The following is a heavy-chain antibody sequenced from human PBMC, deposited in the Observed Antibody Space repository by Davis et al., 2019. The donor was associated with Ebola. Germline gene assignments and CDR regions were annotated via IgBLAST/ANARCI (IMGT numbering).Heavy chain of an antibody. D-gene: IGHD1-26*01. Sequence: GESLKISCAASGFTFSGSAMHWVRQASGKGLEWVGRIRSKANSYATAYAASVKGRLTISRDDSKNTAYLQMNSLKTEATAVYYCTGRATLDYWGQGTLVTVSS. CDR3: TGRATLDY. V-gene: IGHV3-73*01. CDR1: GFTFSGSA. J-gene: IGHJ4*02. CDR2: IRSKANSYAT.